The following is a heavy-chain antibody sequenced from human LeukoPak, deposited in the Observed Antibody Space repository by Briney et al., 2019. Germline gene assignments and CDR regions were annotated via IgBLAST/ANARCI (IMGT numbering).Heavy chain of an antibody. V-gene: IGHV3-30*18. CDR2: ISYDGTNK. CDR1: GFTFSSSG. J-gene: IGHJ5*02. D-gene: IGHD7-27*01. Sequence: GRSLRLSCAASGFTFSSSGMHWVRQAPGKGLEWVAVISYDGTNKYFADSVKGRFTISRDNSKNTLYLQMNSLRAEDTAVYYCAKDRQTGGINWFDPWGQGTLVTVSS. CDR3: AKDRQTGGINWFDP.